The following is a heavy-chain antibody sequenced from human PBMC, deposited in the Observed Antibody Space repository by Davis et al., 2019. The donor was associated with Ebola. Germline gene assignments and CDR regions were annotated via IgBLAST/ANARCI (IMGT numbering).Heavy chain of an antibody. CDR3: AKDPQKWELHYYYGMDV. CDR2: ISYDGSNK. CDR1: GFTFDDYA. Sequence: GESLKISCAASGFTFDDYAMHWVRQAPGKGLEWVAVISYDGSNKYYADSVKGRFTISRDNSKNTLYLQMNSLRAEDTAVYYCAKDPQKWELHYYYGMDVWGQGTTVTVSS. V-gene: IGHV3-30*18. J-gene: IGHJ6*02. D-gene: IGHD1-26*01.